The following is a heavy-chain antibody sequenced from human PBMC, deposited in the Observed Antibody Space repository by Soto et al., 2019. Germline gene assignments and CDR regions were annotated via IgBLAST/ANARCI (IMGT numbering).Heavy chain of an antibody. D-gene: IGHD2-21*01. J-gene: IGHJ4*02. CDR1: GGTFSSYA. CDR2: VIPIFQTA. Sequence: QVQLVQSGAEVKKPGSSVKVSCKASGGTFSSYAFTWVRQAPGQGLEWMGGVIPIFQTADYAQNFQGRVTITADKSTSTAYMERSSLRSEDTAVYYCARGGGGSYPFYFDFWGQGTLVTV. CDR3: ARGGGGSYPFYFDF. V-gene: IGHV1-69*06.